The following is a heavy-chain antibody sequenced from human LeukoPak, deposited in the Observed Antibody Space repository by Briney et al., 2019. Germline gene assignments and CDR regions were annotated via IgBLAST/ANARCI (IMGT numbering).Heavy chain of an antibody. CDR1: GFTFSSYA. Sequence: PGRSLRLSCAASGFTFSSYAMHWVRQAPGKGLEWVAVISYDGSNKYYADSVKGRFTISRDNSKNSLYLQMNSLRAEDTAVYYCARGSYDYVLLWGYFDYWGQGTLVTVSS. CDR2: ISYDGSNK. CDR3: ARGSYDYVLLWGYFDY. J-gene: IGHJ4*02. D-gene: IGHD3-16*01. V-gene: IGHV3-30-3*01.